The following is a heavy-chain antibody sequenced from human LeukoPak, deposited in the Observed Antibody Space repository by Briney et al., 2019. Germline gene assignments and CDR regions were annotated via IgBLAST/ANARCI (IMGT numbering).Heavy chain of an antibody. CDR2: IKSKTDGGTT. D-gene: IGHD3-22*01. Sequence: GGSLRLSCAASGFTFSNAWMNWVRQAPGKGLEWVGRIKSKTDGGTTDYAAHVKGRFTISRDDSKNTLYLQMSSLKTEDTAVYYCSTTYYYDSSEGYWGQGTLVTVSS. CDR3: STTYYYDSSEGY. CDR1: GFTFSNAW. V-gene: IGHV3-15*07. J-gene: IGHJ4*02.